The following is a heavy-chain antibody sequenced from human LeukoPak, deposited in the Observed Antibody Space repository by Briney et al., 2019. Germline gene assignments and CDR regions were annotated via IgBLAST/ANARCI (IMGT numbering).Heavy chain of an antibody. CDR2: INHSGST. V-gene: IGHV4-34*01. D-gene: IGHD3-10*01. Sequence: SETLSLTCAVYGGSFSGYYWSWIRQPPGKGLEWIGEINHSGSTNYNPSLKSRVTISVDTSKNQFSLKLSSVTAADTAVYYCARLGGITMVRGVSRYDYWGQGTLVTVSS. CDR1: GGSFSGYY. J-gene: IGHJ4*02. CDR3: ARLGGITMVRGVSRYDY.